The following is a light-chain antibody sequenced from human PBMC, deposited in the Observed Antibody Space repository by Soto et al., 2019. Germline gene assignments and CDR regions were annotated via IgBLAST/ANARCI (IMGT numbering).Light chain of an antibody. CDR2: DSS. J-gene: IGKJ2*01. CDR1: QSISSW. CDR3: QQYNSYSYT. Sequence: DIQMTQSPSTLSASVGDRVTITCRASQSISSWLAWYQQKPGKAPKLLIYDSSSFESGVPSRFSGSGSGTEFQHSISSPQPDDFSTYYCQQYNSYSYTFGQWTKLEIK. V-gene: IGKV1-5*01.